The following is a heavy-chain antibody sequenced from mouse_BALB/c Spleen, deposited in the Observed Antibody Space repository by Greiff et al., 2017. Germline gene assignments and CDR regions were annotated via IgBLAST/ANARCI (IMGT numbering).Heavy chain of an antibody. J-gene: IGHJ4*01. CDR3: ARKPYCNYAMDY. CDR2: INPSNGRT. Sequence: QVQLQQPGAELVKPGASVKLSCKASGYTFTSYWMHWVKQRPGQGLEWIGEINPSNGRTNYNEKFKSKATLTVDKSSSTAYMQLSSLTSEDSVVYYCARKPYCNYAMDYWGQGTSVTVSS. CDR1: GYTFTSYW. V-gene: IGHV1S81*02. D-gene: IGHD6-5*01.